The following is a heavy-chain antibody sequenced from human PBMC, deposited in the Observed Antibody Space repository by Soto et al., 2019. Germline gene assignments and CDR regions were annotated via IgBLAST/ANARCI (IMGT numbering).Heavy chain of an antibody. V-gene: IGHV4-34*01. CDR1: GGSFSGYY. D-gene: IGHD6-13*01. CDR2: INHSGST. J-gene: IGHJ4*02. Sequence: QVQLQQWGAGLLKPSETLSLTCAVYGGSFSGYYWSWIRQPPGKGLGWIGEINHSGSTNYNPSLKIGSTXXVXTXXNQFSLRRRAVPGAEAPVYYCARPAIAAAVSAFDYWGQGTLVTVSS. CDR3: ARPAIAAAVSAFDY.